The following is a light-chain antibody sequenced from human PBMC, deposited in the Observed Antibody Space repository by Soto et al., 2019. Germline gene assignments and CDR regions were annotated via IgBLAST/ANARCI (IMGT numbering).Light chain of an antibody. CDR1: QRISTY. J-gene: IGKJ1*01. Sequence: VQMSQSPSSLSPSVGDIFTITCRASQRISTYLHWFQQKPLKAPKLLIYAASNLQSGVPSRFSGSGSGTDFALTISSLQPEDFATYYCQQNYGIPGTFGQGTRWIS. CDR3: QQNYGIPGT. CDR2: AAS. V-gene: IGKV1-39*01.